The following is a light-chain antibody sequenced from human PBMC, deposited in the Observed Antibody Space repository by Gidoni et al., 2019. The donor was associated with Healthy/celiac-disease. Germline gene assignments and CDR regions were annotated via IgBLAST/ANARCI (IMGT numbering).Light chain of an antibody. CDR2: RNN. Sequence: QSVLPQPPSAYGTPGPRVTISCSGSSSNIGSNYVYWYQQLPGTAPKLLIYRNNQRPSGVPDRFSGSKSGTSASLAISGLRSEDEADYYCAAWDDSLSGAVFGGGTQLTVL. CDR3: AAWDDSLSGAV. V-gene: IGLV1-47*01. CDR1: SSNIGSNY. J-gene: IGLJ7*01.